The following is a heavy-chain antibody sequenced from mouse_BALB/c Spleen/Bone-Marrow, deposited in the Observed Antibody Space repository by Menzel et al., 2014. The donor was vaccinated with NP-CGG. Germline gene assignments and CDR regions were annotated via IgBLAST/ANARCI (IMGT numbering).Heavy chain of an antibody. CDR1: GYTFTSYY. CDR2: IYPGDGST. V-gene: IGHV1S56*01. D-gene: IGHD2-4*01. Sequence: VQLVESGPELVKPGASVKMSCKASGYTFTSYYIHWVKQRPGQGLEWIGWIYPGDGSTKYNEKFKGKTTLTADKSSSTAYMLLSSLTSEDSAIYFCAIYYDYSWYFDVWGAGTTVTVSS. CDR3: AIYYDYSWYFDV. J-gene: IGHJ1*01.